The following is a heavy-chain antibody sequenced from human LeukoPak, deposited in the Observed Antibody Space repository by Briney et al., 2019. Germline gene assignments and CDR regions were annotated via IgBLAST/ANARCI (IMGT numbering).Heavy chain of an antibody. CDR3: ARAKRRITIFGVVKRGIASFDP. V-gene: IGHV1-8*03. Sequence: VSSVKVSCKASGYTFTSYDINWVRQATGQGLEWMGWMNPNSGNTGYAQKFQGRVTITRNTSISTAYMELSSLRSEDTAVYYCARAKRRITIFGVVKRGIASFDPWGQGTLVTVSS. CDR1: GYTFTSYD. J-gene: IGHJ5*02. D-gene: IGHD3-3*01. CDR2: MNPNSGNT.